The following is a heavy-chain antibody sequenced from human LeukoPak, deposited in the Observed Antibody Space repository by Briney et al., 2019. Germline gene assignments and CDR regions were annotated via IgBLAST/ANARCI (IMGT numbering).Heavy chain of an antibody. CDR3: AREGAPQLSSYFDH. CDR2: INPNTGGT. CDR1: GYTXTAYY. Sequence: GASVKVSCKASGYTXTAYYIHGVRQAPGQGLEWMGWINPNTGGTNFAQRFQGRVTMTRDTSINTAYMELSSLRSDDTAMYYCAREGAPQLSSYFDHWGQGTLVTVSS. J-gene: IGHJ4*02. V-gene: IGHV1-2*02. D-gene: IGHD1-1*01.